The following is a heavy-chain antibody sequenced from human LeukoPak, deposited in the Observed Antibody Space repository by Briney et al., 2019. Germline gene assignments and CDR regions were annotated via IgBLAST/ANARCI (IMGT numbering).Heavy chain of an antibody. J-gene: IGHJ4*02. D-gene: IGHD5-12*01. CDR1: GGSFSGYY. Sequence: PSETLSLTCAVYGGSFSGYYWSWIRQPPGKRLEWIGEINHSGSTNYNPSLKSRVTISVDTSKNQFSLKLSSVTAADTAVYYCARRSWISGVDYWGQGTLVTVSS. CDR3: ARRSWISGVDY. V-gene: IGHV4-34*01. CDR2: INHSGST.